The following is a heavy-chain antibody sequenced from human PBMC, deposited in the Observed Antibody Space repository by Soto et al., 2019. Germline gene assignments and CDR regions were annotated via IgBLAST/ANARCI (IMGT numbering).Heavy chain of an antibody. V-gene: IGHV3-48*02. CDR3: ARGGAARPDY. CDR2: ISSGRPTI. Sequence: EVQLVESGGGLVQPGGSLRLSCAASGFTFSNYGMNWVRQAPGQGLAWVSYISSGRPTIQYADSVKGRFTISRDNAKNSLYLQMNSLRDEDTAVYYCARGGAARPDYWGQGTLVTVSS. D-gene: IGHD6-6*01. J-gene: IGHJ4*02. CDR1: GFTFSNYG.